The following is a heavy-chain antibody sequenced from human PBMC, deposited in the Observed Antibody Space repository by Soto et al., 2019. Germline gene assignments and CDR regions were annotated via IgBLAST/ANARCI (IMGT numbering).Heavy chain of an antibody. J-gene: IGHJ4*02. CDR2: VSGYNGNT. CDR3: ARGGSNHAAVDY. D-gene: IGHD3-16*02. CDR1: GYTFTSFG. V-gene: IGHV1-18*04. Sequence: QVPLVKSGAEVKKAGASVKVSCQVYGYTFTSFGISWVRQPPGQGLEWLGGVSGYNGNTDYAEKFQGRVTRTTDTSTSTAHMELRSLKSDDTATDYGARGGSNHAAVDYWGQGTLGTVSS.